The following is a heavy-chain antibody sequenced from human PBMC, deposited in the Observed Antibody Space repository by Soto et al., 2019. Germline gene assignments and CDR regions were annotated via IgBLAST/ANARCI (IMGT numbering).Heavy chain of an antibody. V-gene: IGHV5-51*01. Sequence: GESLKISCKGSGYSFITYWIGWVRQMPGKGLEWMAMIYPADSETRYSPSFQGHVTISADKSISTAYLQWSSLKASDTAIYYCARLLITMVRGVIASDGWFDSWGQGTLVTVSS. J-gene: IGHJ5*01. D-gene: IGHD3-10*01. CDR1: GYSFITYW. CDR2: IYPADSET. CDR3: ARLLITMVRGVIASDGWFDS.